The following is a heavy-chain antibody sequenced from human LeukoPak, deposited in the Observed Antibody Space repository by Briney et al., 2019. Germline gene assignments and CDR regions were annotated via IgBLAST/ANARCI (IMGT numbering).Heavy chain of an antibody. CDR1: GGTFSYYA. CDR3: ARGLRDFDY. Sequence: GASVKVSCKASGGTFSYYAINWVRQAPGQGLEWMGWMNPNSGNTGYAQKFQGRVTITRNTSISTAYMELSSLRSEDTAVYYCARGLRDFDYWGQGTLVTVSS. J-gene: IGHJ4*02. CDR2: MNPNSGNT. V-gene: IGHV1-8*03. D-gene: IGHD3-9*01.